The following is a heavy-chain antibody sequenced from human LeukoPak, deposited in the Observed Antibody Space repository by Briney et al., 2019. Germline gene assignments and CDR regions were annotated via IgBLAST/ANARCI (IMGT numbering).Heavy chain of an antibody. CDR3: ARDKNYYDNSDPKYYFDY. D-gene: IGHD3-22*01. J-gene: IGHJ4*02. Sequence: ASVTVSCTAYGYSFTTYGISWVRQAPGQGLEWMGWISAYNGHTDYAQKFQGRVTMTTDTSTSTAYMEVRSLRSDDTAVYYCARDKNYYDNSDPKYYFDYWGQGTLVTVSS. CDR2: ISAYNGHT. V-gene: IGHV1-18*01. CDR1: GYSFTTYG.